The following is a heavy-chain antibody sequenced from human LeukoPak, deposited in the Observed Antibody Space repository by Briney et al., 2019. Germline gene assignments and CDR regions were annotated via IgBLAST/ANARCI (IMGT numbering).Heavy chain of an antibody. CDR3: TSSGLGDY. J-gene: IGHJ4*02. D-gene: IGHD6-25*01. Sequence: GGSLRLSSAASGFTFSTYSMSWVRQAPGKGRGWVSSISGRSYIDYADSVRGRFTISRDNAKNSLYLQMNSLRAEDTAVYYCTSSGLGDYWGQGTLVTVSS. V-gene: IGHV3-21*01. CDR2: ISGRSYI. CDR1: GFTFSTYS.